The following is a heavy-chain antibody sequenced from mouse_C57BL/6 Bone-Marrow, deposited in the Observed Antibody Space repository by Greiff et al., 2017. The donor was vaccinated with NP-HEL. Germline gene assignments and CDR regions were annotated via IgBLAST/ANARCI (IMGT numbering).Heavy chain of an antibody. D-gene: IGHD2-3*01. V-gene: IGHV3-8*01. J-gene: IGHJ1*03. CDR2: ISYSGST. CDR3: ARCYDGYCWYFDV. Sequence: EVNVVESGPGLAKPSQTLSLTCSVTGYSITSDYWNWIRKFPGNKLEYMGYISYSGSTYYNPSLKSRISITRDASNTRYYLQSNSVTTEDTATYYCARCYDGYCWYFDVCGTGTTVTVSS. CDR1: GYSITSDY.